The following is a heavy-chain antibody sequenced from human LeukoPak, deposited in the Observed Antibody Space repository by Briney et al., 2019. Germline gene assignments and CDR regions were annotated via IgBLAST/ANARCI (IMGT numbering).Heavy chain of an antibody. CDR3: ATTEVAPAGTVY. Sequence: GGSLRLSCAASGFTFSSYGMHWVRQAPGKGLEWVAVISYDGSNKYYADSVKGRFTISRDNSKNTLYLQMNSLRAEDTAVYYCATTEVAPAGTVYWGQETLVTVSP. D-gene: IGHD2-2*01. V-gene: IGHV3-30*03. CDR2: ISYDGSNK. CDR1: GFTFSSYG. J-gene: IGHJ4*02.